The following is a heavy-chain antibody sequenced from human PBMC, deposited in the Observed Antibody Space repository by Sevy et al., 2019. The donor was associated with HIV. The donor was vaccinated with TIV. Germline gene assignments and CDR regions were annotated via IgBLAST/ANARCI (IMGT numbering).Heavy chain of an antibody. V-gene: IGHV3-7*01. CDR2: IKQDGSEK. J-gene: IGHJ6*02. CDR1: GFTFSSYW. D-gene: IGHD3-10*01. Sequence: GGSLRLSCAASGFTFSSYWMSWVRQAPGKGLEWVANIKQDGSEKYYVDSVKGRFTISRDKAKNSLYLQMNSLRAEDTVVYYCAREDVILWFGELNYDYGMDVWGQGTTVTVSS. CDR3: AREDVILWFGELNYDYGMDV.